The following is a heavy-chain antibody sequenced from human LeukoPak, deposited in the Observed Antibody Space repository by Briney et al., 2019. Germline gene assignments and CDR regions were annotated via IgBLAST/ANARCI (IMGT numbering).Heavy chain of an antibody. CDR3: ARLIVGADFDY. Sequence: PSETLSLTCTVSGGSISSSSYYWGWIRQPPGKGLEWIGSIYYSGSTYYNPSLKSRVTISVDTSKNQFSLKLSSVTAADTAVYYCARLIVGADFDYWGQGTLVTVSS. D-gene: IGHD1-26*01. CDR1: GGSISSSSYY. J-gene: IGHJ4*02. V-gene: IGHV4-39*01. CDR2: IYYSGST.